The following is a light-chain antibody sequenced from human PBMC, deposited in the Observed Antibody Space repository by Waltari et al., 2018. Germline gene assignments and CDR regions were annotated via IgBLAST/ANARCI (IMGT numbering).Light chain of an antibody. J-gene: IGKJ1*01. CDR3: QQYRNLWT. CDR1: QSLSNW. Sequence: DIQMTQSPSTLSASVGDRVTITCRASQSLSNWLAWYKQKPGKAPKVLIYKASTLESGVPLRFTGSGSGTEFTLTISSLQPDDFATYYCQQYRNLWTFGQGTKVEIK. V-gene: IGKV1-5*03. CDR2: KAS.